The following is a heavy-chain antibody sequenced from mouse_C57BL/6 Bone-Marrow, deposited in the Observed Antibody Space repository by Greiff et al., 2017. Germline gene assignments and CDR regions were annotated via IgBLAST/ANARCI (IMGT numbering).Heavy chain of an antibody. V-gene: IGHV1-85*01. Sequence: VKLMESGPELVKPGASVKLSCKASGYTFTSYDINWVKQRPGQGLEWIGLIYPRDGSPKYNEKFKGKATLTVDTASSTAYMELHILTSEDSAVYFCARLEFDSSNWDCYFDVWGTGTTVTVSS. D-gene: IGHD2-5*01. J-gene: IGHJ1*03. CDR1: GYTFTSYD. CDR3: ARLEFDSSNWDCYFDV. CDR2: IYPRDGSP.